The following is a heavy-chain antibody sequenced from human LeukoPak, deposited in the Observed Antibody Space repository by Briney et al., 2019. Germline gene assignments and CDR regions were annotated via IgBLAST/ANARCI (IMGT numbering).Heavy chain of an antibody. D-gene: IGHD6-19*01. V-gene: IGHV3-7*01. Sequence: GGSLRLSCAASGFTFSSYWMSWVRQAPGKGLEWVANIKQDGSEKYYVDSVKGRFTISRDNAKNSLYLQMDSLRAEDTAVYYCAGNHVSGWYYFDYWGQGTLVTVSS. CDR1: GFTFSSYW. CDR2: IKQDGSEK. CDR3: AGNHVSGWYYFDY. J-gene: IGHJ4*02.